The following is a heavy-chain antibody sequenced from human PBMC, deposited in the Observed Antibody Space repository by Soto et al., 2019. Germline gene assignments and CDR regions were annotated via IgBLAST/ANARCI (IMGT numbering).Heavy chain of an antibody. V-gene: IGHV4-4*01. J-gene: IGHJ4*02. CDR2: IFHDGTA. CDR3: ARLVYDTRLNYMYFDF. D-gene: IGHD3-10*01. Sequence: LSLTCAVSGVSISRGNWWTWVRQSPQRGLEYIGEIFHDGTANYYPSFERRVAISVGTSKNQFSLKLTSVTAADTAIYFCARLVYDTRLNYMYFDFWGQGTLVTVSS. CDR1: GVSISRGNW.